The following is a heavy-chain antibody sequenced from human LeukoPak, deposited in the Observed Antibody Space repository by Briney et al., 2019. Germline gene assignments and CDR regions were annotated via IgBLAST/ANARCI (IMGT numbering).Heavy chain of an antibody. D-gene: IGHD3-3*01. CDR1: GGTFSSYA. CDR3: AWSGYPYYYMDA. V-gene: IGHV1-69*13. CDR2: IIPIFGTA. Sequence: SVKVSCKASGGTFSSYAISWVRQAPGQGLEWMGGIIPIFGTANYAQKFQGRVTITADESTSTAYMELSSLRSEDTAVYYCAWSGYPYYYMDAWGKGTTVTVSS. J-gene: IGHJ6*03.